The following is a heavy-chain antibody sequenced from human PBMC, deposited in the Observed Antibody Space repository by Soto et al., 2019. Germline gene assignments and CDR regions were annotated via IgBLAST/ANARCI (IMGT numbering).Heavy chain of an antibody. V-gene: IGHV1-69*15. J-gene: IGHJ6*02. CDR1: GGTFSSYA. D-gene: IGHD3-22*01. CDR3: ARHSSGVPGYYYGMDV. Sequence: QVQLVQSGAEVKKPGSSVNVSCKASGGTFSSYAISWVRQAPGQGLEWMGRIIPIFDTADYAQKFQGRVTITADESTNTAYMELSSLRSEDTAVYYCARHSSGVPGYYYGMDVWGQGTTVTVSS. CDR2: IIPIFDTA.